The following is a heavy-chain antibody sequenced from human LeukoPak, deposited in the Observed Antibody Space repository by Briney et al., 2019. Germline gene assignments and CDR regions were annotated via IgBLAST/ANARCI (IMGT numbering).Heavy chain of an antibody. CDR3: AHQLQYYYDSSGHYAFDY. CDR1: GFSLSTSGVG. D-gene: IGHD3-22*01. V-gene: IGHV2-5*02. Sequence: SGPTLVKPTQTLTLTCTFSGFSLSTSGVGVGWIRQPPGKALEWLALIYWDDDKRYSPSLKSRLTITKDTSKNQVVLTMTNMDPVDTATYYCAHQLQYYYDSSGHYAFDYWGQGTLVTVSS. CDR2: IYWDDDK. J-gene: IGHJ4*02.